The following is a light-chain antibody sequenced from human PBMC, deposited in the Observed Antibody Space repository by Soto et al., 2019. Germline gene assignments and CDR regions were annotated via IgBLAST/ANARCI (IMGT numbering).Light chain of an antibody. V-gene: IGKV1-5*03. Sequence: DIQMTQSPSSLSASVGDRVTITCRASQGISNYLAWYQQKPGKAPKLLFYRASNLEGGVPSRFSGGGSGTEFTLTINSLQPDDSATYYCQQYKSYPWTFGQGTKVEIK. CDR1: QGISNY. J-gene: IGKJ1*01. CDR2: RAS. CDR3: QQYKSYPWT.